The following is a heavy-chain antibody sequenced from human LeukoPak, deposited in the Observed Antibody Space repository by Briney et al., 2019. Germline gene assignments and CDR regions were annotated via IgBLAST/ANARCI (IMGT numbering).Heavy chain of an antibody. CDR1: GYTFTSYY. J-gene: IGHJ6*03. V-gene: IGHV1-46*01. CDR2: INPSGGST. Sequence: GASVKVSCKASGYTFTSYYMHWVRQAPGQGLEWMGIINPSGGSTSYAQKFQGRVTMTRDTSTSTVYMELSSPRSEDTAVYYCARDLIYYYGSGSYESYYYMDVWGKGTTVTISS. CDR3: ARDLIYYYGSGSYESYYYMDV. D-gene: IGHD3-10*01.